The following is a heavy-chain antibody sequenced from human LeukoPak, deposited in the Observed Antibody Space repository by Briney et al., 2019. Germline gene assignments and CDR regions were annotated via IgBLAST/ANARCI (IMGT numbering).Heavy chain of an antibody. D-gene: IGHD3-22*01. CDR2: ISWNSGSI. Sequence: PGGSLRLSCAASGFTFDDYAMHWVRQAPGKGLEWVSGISWNSGSIGYADSVKGRFTISRDNAKNSLYLQMNSLRAEDTALYYCAKDLSRDSSGYFLRSDAFDIWGQGTMVTVSS. CDR3: AKDLSRDSSGYFLRSDAFDI. V-gene: IGHV3-9*01. J-gene: IGHJ3*02. CDR1: GFTFDDYA.